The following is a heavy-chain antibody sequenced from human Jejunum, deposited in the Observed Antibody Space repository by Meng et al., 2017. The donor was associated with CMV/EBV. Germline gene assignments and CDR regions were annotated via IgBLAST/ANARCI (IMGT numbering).Heavy chain of an antibody. Sequence: FTVSTYTRHGVGQAPGKGLEWVGRIRSKTYSSATAYAASVKGRFIISRDDSKNTACLQMNSLKTEDTAVYYCTRHSIVVVPAAGFDPWGQGTLVTVSS. CDR3: TRHSIVVVPAAGFDP. J-gene: IGHJ5*02. D-gene: IGHD2-2*01. V-gene: IGHV3-73*01. CDR2: IRSKTYSSAT. CDR1: FTVSTYT.